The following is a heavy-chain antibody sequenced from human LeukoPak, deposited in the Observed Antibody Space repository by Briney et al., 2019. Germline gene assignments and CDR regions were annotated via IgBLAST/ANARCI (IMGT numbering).Heavy chain of an antibody. CDR1: GYSFTNYW. D-gene: IGHD1-26*01. V-gene: IGHV5-51*01. Sequence: GESLKISCKGSGYSFTNYWIGWVRQMPVKGLEWMGIIYPGDSDTRYSPSFQGQVTISADKSISTAYLQWSSLKASDTAMYYCARHRIVGATVTAFDIWGQGTMVTVSS. CDR2: IYPGDSDT. J-gene: IGHJ3*02. CDR3: ARHRIVGATVTAFDI.